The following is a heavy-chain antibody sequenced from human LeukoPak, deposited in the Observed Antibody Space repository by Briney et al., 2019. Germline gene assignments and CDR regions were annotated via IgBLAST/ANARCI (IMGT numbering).Heavy chain of an antibody. V-gene: IGHV3-20*04. D-gene: IGHD3-22*01. J-gene: IGHJ3*02. CDR2: INWNGGST. CDR3: ARDYYDSSGYSAFDI. CDR1: GFTFDDYG. Sequence: PGGSLRLSCAASGFTFDDYGMSWVRQAPGKGLEWVSGINWNGGSTGYADSVKGRFTISRDNAKNSLYLQMNSLRAEDTALYYCARDYYDSSGYSAFDIWGQGTMVTVSS.